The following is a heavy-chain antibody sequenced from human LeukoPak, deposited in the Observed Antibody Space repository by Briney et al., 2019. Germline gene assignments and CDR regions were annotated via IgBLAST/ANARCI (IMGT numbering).Heavy chain of an antibody. V-gene: IGHV3-23*01. CDR3: AKESGYDVDFDY. CDR2: ISGSGDST. Sequence: QPGGSLRLSCAASGFTFTSHAMSWVRRAPGKGLEWVSIISGSGDSTYYADSVKGRFTISRDNSKNTLYLQMNSLRADDTVVYYCAKESGYDVDFDYWGQGTLVTVSS. D-gene: IGHD5-12*01. CDR1: GFTFTSHA. J-gene: IGHJ4*02.